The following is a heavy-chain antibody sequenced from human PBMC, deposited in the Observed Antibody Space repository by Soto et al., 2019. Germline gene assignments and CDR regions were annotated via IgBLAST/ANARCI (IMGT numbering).Heavy chain of an antibody. D-gene: IGHD5-12*01. V-gene: IGHV1-69*08. CDR3: ARDSPIGSTFSGYDAIDS. CDR2: TIPLLNVA. J-gene: IGHJ4*02. CDR1: GGTFSTST. Sequence: QVQLVQSGAEVKKPGSSVKVSCKASGGTFSTSTFTWVRQAPGQGLEWMGRTIPLLNVADYAQDSQGSLTITAXKPTDTXXMELTSLTSKDTAVYFCARDSPIGSTFSGYDAIDSWGQGTLVTVSS.